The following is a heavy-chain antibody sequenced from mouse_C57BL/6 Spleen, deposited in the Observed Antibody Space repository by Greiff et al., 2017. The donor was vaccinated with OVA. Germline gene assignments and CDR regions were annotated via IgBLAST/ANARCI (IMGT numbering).Heavy chain of an antibody. V-gene: IGHV14-4*01. D-gene: IGHD2-2*01. CDR3: TPGYGGAWFAY. Sequence: EVHLVESGAELVRPGASVKLSCTASGFNIKDDYMHWVKQRPEQGLEWIGWIDPENGDTEYASKFQGKATITADTSSNTAYLQLSSLTSEDTAVYYCTPGYGGAWFAYWGQGTLVTVSA. J-gene: IGHJ3*01. CDR2: IDPENGDT. CDR1: GFNIKDDY.